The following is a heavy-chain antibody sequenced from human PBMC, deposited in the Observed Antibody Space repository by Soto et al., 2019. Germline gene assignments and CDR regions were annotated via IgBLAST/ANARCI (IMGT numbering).Heavy chain of an antibody. Sequence: GGSLRLSCAASGFTFSSYAMSWVRQAPGKGLEWVSAISGSGGSTYYADSVKGRFTISRDNSKNTLYLQMNSLRAEDTAVYYCAGGIQLWPYFDYWGQGTLVTVSS. CDR1: GFTFSSYA. V-gene: IGHV3-23*01. D-gene: IGHD5-18*01. CDR2: ISGSGGST. J-gene: IGHJ4*02. CDR3: AGGIQLWPYFDY.